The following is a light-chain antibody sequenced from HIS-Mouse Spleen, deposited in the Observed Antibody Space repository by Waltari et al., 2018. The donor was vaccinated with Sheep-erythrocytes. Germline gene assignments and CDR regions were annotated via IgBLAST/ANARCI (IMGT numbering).Light chain of an antibody. CDR1: SSDVGDYNY. V-gene: IGLV2-11*01. J-gene: IGLJ1*01. Sequence: QSALTQPRSVSGSPGQSVTISCTGTSSDVGDYNYFPWYQQHPGKAPKLMIYDVSKRPSGVPDRFSGSKSGNTASLTISGLQAEDEADYYCCSYAGSYNHVFATGTKVTVL. CDR3: CSYAGSYNHV. CDR2: DVS.